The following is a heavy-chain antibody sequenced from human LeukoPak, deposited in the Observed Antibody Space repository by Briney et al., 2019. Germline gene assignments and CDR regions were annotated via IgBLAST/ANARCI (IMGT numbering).Heavy chain of an antibody. CDR2: ISQYGSEK. Sequence: GGSLRLSCAASGFTFSSHWMNWVRQAPGKGLEWVAKISQYGSEKYYVESVKGRFTISRDNAKNLLYLQMDSLTAEDTAVYYCARGIVGVYAFDIWGQGTMVTVSS. V-gene: IGHV3-7*01. CDR1: GFTFSSHW. D-gene: IGHD1-26*01. CDR3: ARGIVGVYAFDI. J-gene: IGHJ3*02.